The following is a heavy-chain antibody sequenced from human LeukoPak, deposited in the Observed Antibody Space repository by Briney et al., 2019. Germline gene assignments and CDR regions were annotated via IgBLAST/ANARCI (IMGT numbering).Heavy chain of an antibody. J-gene: IGHJ4*02. CDR2: INPSGGST. V-gene: IGHV1-46*01. Sequence: ASVKISCKASGYTFTSYYMHWVRQAPGQGLEWMGIINPSGGSTSYAQKFQGRVTMTRDTSTSTVYMELSSLRSEDTAVYYCARWGVVTLFDYWGQGTLVTVSS. CDR1: GYTFTSYY. CDR3: ARWGVVTLFDY. D-gene: IGHD4-23*01.